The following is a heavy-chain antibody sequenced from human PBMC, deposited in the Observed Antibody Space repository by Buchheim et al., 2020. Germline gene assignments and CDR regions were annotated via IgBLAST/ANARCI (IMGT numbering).Heavy chain of an antibody. J-gene: IGHJ4*02. D-gene: IGHD3-3*02. CDR1: GYSFISFA. CDR3: ARTFPFDY. CDR2: VNAGNGNT. Sequence: QVQLVQSGAEVRKPGASVKISCKASGYSFISFAIHWVRQAPGQGLEWMGWVNAGNGNTGYSQNFQGRVRITADKTASTAYMELKSLTSEDTAVYYCARTFPFDYWGQGTL. V-gene: IGHV1-3*01.